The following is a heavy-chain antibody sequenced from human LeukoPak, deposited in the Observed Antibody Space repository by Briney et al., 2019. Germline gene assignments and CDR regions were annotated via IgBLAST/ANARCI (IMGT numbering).Heavy chain of an antibody. V-gene: IGHV3-74*01. J-gene: IGHJ4*02. CDR3: TRGGFYYDSSGYFPHFFDS. CDR2: INDDGTTT. Sequence: GGSLRLSCAASGFTFSSYWMHWVRQGPGKGLVWVAHINDDGTTTGYAESAEGRFTISRDNAKNTLYLQISSLRAEDTALYYCTRGGFYYDSSGYFPHFFDSWGQGTLVTVSS. CDR1: GFTFSSYW. D-gene: IGHD3-22*01.